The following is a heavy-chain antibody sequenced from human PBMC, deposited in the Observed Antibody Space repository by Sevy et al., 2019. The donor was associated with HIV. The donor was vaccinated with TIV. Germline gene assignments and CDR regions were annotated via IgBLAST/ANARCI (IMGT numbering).Heavy chain of an antibody. CDR1: GGSISSYY. V-gene: IGHV4-59*01. J-gene: IGHJ6*03. D-gene: IGHD1-1*01. Sequence: SESLSLTCTVSGGSISSYYWSWIRQPPGKGLEWIGYIYYSGSTNYNPSLKSRVTISVDTSKNQFSLKLSSVTAADTDVNYCARHARGYNGNTYYYYMDVWGKGTEVTVSS. CDR3: ARHARGYNGNTYYYYMDV. CDR2: IYYSGST.